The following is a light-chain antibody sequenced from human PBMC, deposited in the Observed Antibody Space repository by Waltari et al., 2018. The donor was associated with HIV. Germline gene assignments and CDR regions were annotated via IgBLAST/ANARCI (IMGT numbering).Light chain of an antibody. V-gene: IGKV3-15*01. CDR3: QHYYNWPYT. CDR2: GAS. Sequence: EIVMTQSPATLSVSPGERATLSCKTSQAISSKLAWYQQKPGQAPRLLIYGASTRATDIPARFSGSGSGTEFTLTISSLQSEDFAIYYCQHYYNWPYTFGQGTKVDIK. J-gene: IGKJ2*01. CDR1: QAISSK.